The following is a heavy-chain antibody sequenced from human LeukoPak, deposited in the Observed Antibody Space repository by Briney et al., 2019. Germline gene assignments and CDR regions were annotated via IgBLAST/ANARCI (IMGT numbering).Heavy chain of an antibody. D-gene: IGHD6-13*01. Sequence: PSETLSLTCAVSGGSISSTGYSWSWIRQPPGKGLDWIAYFYHSGSTYFNPSLKSRVTISVDRSKNQFSLKLSSVTAADTAVYYCARRGSSSWYKLGAFDIWGQGTMVTVSS. V-gene: IGHV4-30-2*02. J-gene: IGHJ3*02. CDR3: ARRGSSSWYKLGAFDI. CDR2: FYHSGST. CDR1: GGSISSTGYS.